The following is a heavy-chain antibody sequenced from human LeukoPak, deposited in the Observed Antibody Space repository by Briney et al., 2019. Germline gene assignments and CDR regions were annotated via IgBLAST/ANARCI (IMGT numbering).Heavy chain of an antibody. J-gene: IGHJ4*02. CDR1: GFTFSSYA. V-gene: IGHV3-23*01. D-gene: IGHD6-19*01. Sequence: PGGSLRLSCAASGFTFSSYAMTWVRQAPGKGLEWVSAISSSGGSTSYADSVKGRFTISRDNSRNTLYLQMNSLSAEDTAVYYCAKEAYTAVLGTHFDYWGQGTLVTVSS. CDR2: ISSSGGST. CDR3: AKEAYTAVLGTHFDY.